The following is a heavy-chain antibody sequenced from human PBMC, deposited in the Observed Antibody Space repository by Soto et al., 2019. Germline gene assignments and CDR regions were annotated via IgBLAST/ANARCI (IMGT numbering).Heavy chain of an antibody. V-gene: IGHV3-7*01. CDR3: AREVAARPRVVSFDY. D-gene: IGHD6-6*01. Sequence: GGSLRLSCAASGFTFSSYWMSWVRQAPGKGLEWVANIKQDGSEKYYVDSVKGRFTISRDNAKNSLYLQMNSLRAEDTAVYYCAREVAARPRVVSFDYCGQGTLVTVSS. J-gene: IGHJ4*02. CDR1: GFTFSSYW. CDR2: IKQDGSEK.